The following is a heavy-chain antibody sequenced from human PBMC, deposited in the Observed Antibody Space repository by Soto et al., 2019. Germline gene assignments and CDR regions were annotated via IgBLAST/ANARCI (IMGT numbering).Heavy chain of an antibody. J-gene: IGHJ6*02. D-gene: IGHD2-2*01. V-gene: IGHV3-23*01. CDR3: AKRYCSSTSCYPAPYYYGMDV. CDR2: ISGSGGST. CDR1: GFTFSSYA. Sequence: GSLRLSCAASGFTFSSYAMSWVRQAPGKGLEWVSAISGSGGSTYYADSVKGRFTISRDNSKNTLYLQMNSLRAEDTAVYYCAKRYCSSTSCYPAPYYYGMDVWGQGTTVTVSS.